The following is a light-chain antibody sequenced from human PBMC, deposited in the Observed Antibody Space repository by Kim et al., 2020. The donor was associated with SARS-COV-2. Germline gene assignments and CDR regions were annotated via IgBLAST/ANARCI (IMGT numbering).Light chain of an antibody. V-gene: IGKV1-33*01. CDR2: DVS. J-gene: IGKJ2*01. CDR3: LQYETRPYT. CDR1: QDIHTY. Sequence: SASVGDRVTITCQASQDIHTYLNWYQHSPGQAPKLLIYDVSTLETGVPSRFSGSASGTTYTLTISSLQPDDIGTYFCLQYETRPYTFGQGTKLEIK.